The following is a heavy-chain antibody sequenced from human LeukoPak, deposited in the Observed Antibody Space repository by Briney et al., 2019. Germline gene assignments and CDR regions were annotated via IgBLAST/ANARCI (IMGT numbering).Heavy chain of an antibody. CDR3: ARGAGALTLDYFDY. V-gene: IGHV4-61*02. CDR1: GVSSSNGSYY. Sequence: SENLSLTCTVSGVSSSNGSYYWRWIRQPAGKGLEWIARIYTSGSTNYNPSLKSRVTISVDTSKNQFSLKLSSVTAADTAVYYCARGAGALTLDYFDYWGQGTLVTVSS. J-gene: IGHJ4*02. D-gene: IGHD4/OR15-4a*01. CDR2: IYTSGST.